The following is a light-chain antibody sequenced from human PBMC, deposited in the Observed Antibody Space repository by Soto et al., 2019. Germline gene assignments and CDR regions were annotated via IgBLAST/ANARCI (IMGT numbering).Light chain of an antibody. Sequence: DIQMTQSPSTLSASLGNRVTITCRASRNSERWLAWYQQKPGKAPRLLIYDASTLETGVPSRFSGGGSGTEFTLTISSLQPDDNATYYCQHCDTYWAFGQGTKVEVE. CDR1: RNSERW. CDR2: DAS. V-gene: IGKV1-5*01. J-gene: IGKJ1*01. CDR3: QHCDTYWA.